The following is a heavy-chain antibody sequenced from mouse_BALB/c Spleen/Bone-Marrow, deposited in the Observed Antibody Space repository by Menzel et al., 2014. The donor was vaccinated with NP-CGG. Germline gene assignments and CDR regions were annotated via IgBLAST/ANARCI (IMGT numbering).Heavy chain of an antibody. CDR3: ARGVYYDYDVWFAN. D-gene: IGHD2-4*01. CDR2: IYPYNGNT. Sequence: VQLQHSGPELVKPGASVKISCKASGYTFTDYNMHWVKQNHGKSLEWIGYIYPYNGNTGYNQKFKSKATLTVDNSSSTAYMELRSLTSEDSAVYYCARGVYYDYDVWFANWGQGTLVTVSA. J-gene: IGHJ3*01. V-gene: IGHV1S29*02. CDR1: GYTFTDYN.